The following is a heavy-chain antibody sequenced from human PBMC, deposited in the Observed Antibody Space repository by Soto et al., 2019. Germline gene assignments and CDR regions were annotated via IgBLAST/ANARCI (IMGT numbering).Heavy chain of an antibody. Sequence: QVQLQESGPGLVKPSETLSLTCAVSGGSISSSWWSWVRQPPGKGLEWIGEISHSGRTNYNPSLKSRVTISVDKSKNQISLNLNSVTAADTAVYYCARDGLGGFNLHTWGQGTLVTVSS. J-gene: IGHJ5*02. CDR1: GGSISSSW. CDR2: ISHSGRT. CDR3: ARDGLGGFNLHT. D-gene: IGHD5-12*01. V-gene: IGHV4-4*02.